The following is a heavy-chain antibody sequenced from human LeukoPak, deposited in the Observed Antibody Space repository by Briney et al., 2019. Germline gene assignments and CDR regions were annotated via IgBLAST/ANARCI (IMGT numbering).Heavy chain of an antibody. V-gene: IGHV4-61*05. D-gene: IGHD4-17*01. CDR1: GGSISSSSYY. CDR3: ARHQDYGDYVAY. Sequence: SETLSLTCTVSGGSISSSSYYWSWIRQPPGKGLEWIGYIYYSGSTNYNPSLKSRVTISVDTSKNQFSLKLSSVTAADTAVYYCARHQDYGDYVAYWGQGTLVTVSS. CDR2: IYYSGST. J-gene: IGHJ4*02.